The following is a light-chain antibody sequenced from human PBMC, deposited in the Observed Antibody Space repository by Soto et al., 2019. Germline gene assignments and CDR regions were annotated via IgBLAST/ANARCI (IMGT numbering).Light chain of an antibody. Sequence: EIVLTQSPGTLSLSPGETATLSCRASQTVNSDYLAWFQQRPGQAPRLLIFATSRRATDIPDRFSGSGSGTEFTLTISSLQSEDFAVYYCQQRGNWPSFGGGTKVDIK. CDR2: ATS. J-gene: IGKJ4*01. V-gene: IGKV3D-20*02. CDR3: QQRGNWPS. CDR1: QTVNSDY.